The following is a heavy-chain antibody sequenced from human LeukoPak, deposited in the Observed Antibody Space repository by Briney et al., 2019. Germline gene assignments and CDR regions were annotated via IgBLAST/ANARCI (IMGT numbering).Heavy chain of an antibody. Sequence: GGSLRLSCAASGFTVSSNYMSWVRQAPGKGLEWVAVISSGGSRYYSDVVKGRFTIFRHNSKNQLYLQMNSLRAEETALYYCAGYSSGWEARGLRAFDIWGQGTIDTVSS. CDR3: AGYSSGWEARGLRAFDI. D-gene: IGHD6-19*01. CDR2: ISSGGSR. CDR1: GFTVSSNY. J-gene: IGHJ3*02. V-gene: IGHV3-53*04.